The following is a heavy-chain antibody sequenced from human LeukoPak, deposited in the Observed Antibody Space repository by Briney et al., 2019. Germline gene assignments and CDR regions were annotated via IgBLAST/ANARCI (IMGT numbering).Heavy chain of an antibody. D-gene: IGHD1-26*01. CDR1: GFTLSDSA. CDR3: TRDRGTYNWLDP. CDR2: IDRPAKSYAT. J-gene: IGHJ5*02. V-gene: IGHV3-73*01. Sequence: GGSLELSCAASGFTLSDSAIHWVRQASGKGLEWVGLIDRPAKSYATAYGASVGGRFTISRDDSKNTAYLQMDSLKTEDTALYYCTRDRGTYNWLDPWGQGTLVTVSS.